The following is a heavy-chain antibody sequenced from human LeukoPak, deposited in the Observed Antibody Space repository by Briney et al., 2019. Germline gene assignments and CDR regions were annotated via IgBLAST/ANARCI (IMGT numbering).Heavy chain of an antibody. D-gene: IGHD1-26*01. CDR2: ISGSGGST. CDR3: AKGLVGATSGWFDP. Sequence: PGRSLRLSCAASGFTFSSYGMHWVRQAPGKGLEWVSAISGSGGSTYYADSVKGRFTISRDNSKNTLYLQMNSLRAEDTAVYYCAKGLVGATSGWFDPWGQGTLVTVSS. V-gene: IGHV3-23*01. CDR1: GFTFSSYG. J-gene: IGHJ5*02.